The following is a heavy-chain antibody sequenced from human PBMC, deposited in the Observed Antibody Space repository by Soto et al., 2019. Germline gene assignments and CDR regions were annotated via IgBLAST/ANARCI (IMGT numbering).Heavy chain of an antibody. Sequence: GGSLRLSCAASGFIFGDSCMSWIRQAPGKGLEWVAYISSTSSYTDYADSVKGRFTISRDNAKNSLYLQMNSLRAEDTAVYYCARDPYSSGYDWFYPRGQGSLVTVSS. D-gene: IGHD5-18*01. J-gene: IGHJ5*02. V-gene: IGHV3-11*05. CDR1: GFIFGDSC. CDR3: ARDPYSSGYDWFYP. CDR2: ISSTSSYT.